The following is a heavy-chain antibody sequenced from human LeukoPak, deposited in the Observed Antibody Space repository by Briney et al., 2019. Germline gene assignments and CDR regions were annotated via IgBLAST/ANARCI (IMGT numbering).Heavy chain of an antibody. CDR3: AKDRGYQQLWPYDAFDI. D-gene: IGHD2-2*01. Sequence: GESLRLSCAASGFTFSSYAMSWVRQAPGKGLEWVSAISGSGGSTYYADSVKGRFTVSRDNSKNTLYLQMNSLRAEDTAVYYCAKDRGYQQLWPYDAFDIWGQGTMVTVSS. CDR2: ISGSGGST. V-gene: IGHV3-23*01. J-gene: IGHJ3*02. CDR1: GFTFSSYA.